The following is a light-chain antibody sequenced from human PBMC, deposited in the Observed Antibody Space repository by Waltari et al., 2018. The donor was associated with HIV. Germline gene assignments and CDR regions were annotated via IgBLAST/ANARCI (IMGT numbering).Light chain of an antibody. V-gene: IGKV3-11*01. CDR2: DAS. Sequence: EVVLTQSPGPMSFSVGEPATVSCRASQGVFTYLAWYHQRPGQPPRLLIYDASNSATGITPRCSASGSGTDFNLTSSGLESEDFGLYFCQQRLAWPITFGQGTKVEIK. CDR1: QGVFTY. J-gene: IGKJ2*01. CDR3: QQRLAWPIT.